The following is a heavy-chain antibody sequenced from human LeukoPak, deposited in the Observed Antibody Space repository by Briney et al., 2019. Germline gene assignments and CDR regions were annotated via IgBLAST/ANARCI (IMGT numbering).Heavy chain of an antibody. CDR2: ISLSGGST. V-gene: IGHV3-23*01. CDR3: AKDLVIISPITDY. CDR1: GFTCSSAV. J-gene: IGHJ4*02. D-gene: IGHD3-9*01. Sequence: GSLRLSCAASGFTCSSAVMSWVRQAPGKGLEWGSAISLSGGSTYYADSVTGRFTISRDNSKTTLYLQMNSLRDEDTDVYYCAKDLVIISPITDYWGQGTLVTVSS.